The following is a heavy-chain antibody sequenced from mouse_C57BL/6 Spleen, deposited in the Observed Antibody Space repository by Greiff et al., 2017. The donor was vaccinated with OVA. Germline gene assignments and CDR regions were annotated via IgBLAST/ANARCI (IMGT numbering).Heavy chain of an antibody. Sequence: VQLQQPGAELVRPGSSVKLSCKASGYTFTSYWMDWVKQRPGQGLEWIGNIYPSDSETHYNQKFKDKATLTVDKSSSTAYMQLSSLTSEDSAVYYCARSYGKDAMDYWGQGTSVTVSS. D-gene: IGHD2-1*01. CDR3: ARSYGKDAMDY. J-gene: IGHJ4*01. CDR1: GYTFTSYW. V-gene: IGHV1-61*01. CDR2: IYPSDSET.